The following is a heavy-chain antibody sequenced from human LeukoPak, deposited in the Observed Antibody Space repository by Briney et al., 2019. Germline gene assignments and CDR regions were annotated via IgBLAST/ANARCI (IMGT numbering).Heavy chain of an antibody. V-gene: IGHV1-2*02. CDR3: ARDNYGRLDS. J-gene: IGHJ4*02. CDR1: GYTFTALY. D-gene: IGHD4-17*01. Sequence: ASVKVSCKASGYTFTALYIHWVRQAPGQGLEWMGWIDPNSGGTISAQKFQGRVTMTKDTSISAVYMELNSLKSDDTAVYYCARDNYGRLDSWGQGTLVTVSS. CDR2: IDPNSGGT.